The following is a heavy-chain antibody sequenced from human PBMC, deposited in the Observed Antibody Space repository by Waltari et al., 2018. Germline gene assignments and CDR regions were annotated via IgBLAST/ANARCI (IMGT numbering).Heavy chain of an antibody. V-gene: IGHV4-34*01. CDR2: IKQNGST. D-gene: IGHD2-21*01. CDR3: ARGWGPTDCYWNWFDP. CDR1: GGSFSGYY. J-gene: IGHJ5*02. Sequence: QVQLQQWGAGLLKPSETLSLTCAVYGGSFSGYYWSWIRQPPGTGLEWIGGIKQNGSTNHNPTLKVQITKSVYTFKNQFSLEVGSVAASDTALYYCARGWGPTDCYWNWFDPWGQGTLVTVSS.